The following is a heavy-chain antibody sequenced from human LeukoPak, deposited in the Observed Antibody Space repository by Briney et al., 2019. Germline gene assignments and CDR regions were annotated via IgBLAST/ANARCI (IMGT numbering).Heavy chain of an antibody. CDR3: ARGRYDSSGSWYFDY. V-gene: IGHV3-53*01. D-gene: IGHD3-22*01. CDR1: GFTVSNNY. CDR2: LYSGGNT. J-gene: IGHJ4*02. Sequence: PGGSLRLSCAASGFTVSNNYINWVRQAPGEGLEWVSILYSGGNTYYADSVKGRFTISRDNSKNTLYLQMNSLRAEDTAVYYCARGRYDSSGSWYFDYWGQGTLVTVSS.